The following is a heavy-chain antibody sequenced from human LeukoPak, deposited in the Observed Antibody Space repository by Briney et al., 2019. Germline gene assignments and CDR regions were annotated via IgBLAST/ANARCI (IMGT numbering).Heavy chain of an antibody. D-gene: IGHD6-19*01. CDR3: AKATPGIAVAGSFDY. J-gene: IGHJ4*02. V-gene: IGHV3-9*03. CDR2: ISWNSGSI. CDR1: GFTFDDYA. Sequence: SLKISCAASGFTFDDYAMHWVRQAPGKGLEWVSGISWNSGSIGYADSVKGRFTISRDNAKNSLYLQMNSLRAEDMALYYCAKATPGIAVAGSFDYWGQGTLVTVSS.